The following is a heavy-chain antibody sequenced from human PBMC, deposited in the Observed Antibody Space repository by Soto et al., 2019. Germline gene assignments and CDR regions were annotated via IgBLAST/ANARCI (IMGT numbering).Heavy chain of an antibody. Sequence: QVQLQESGPGLVKPSETLSLTCTVSGGSVSSGSYYWSWIRQPPGQGLEWIGYSYYSGSNNYSRTLTSRLTISVDTSKNQFSLKLSSVTAADTAVYYCARGIAGWYQGRYYYGMDVWGQGTTVTVSS. CDR3: ARGIAGWYQGRYYYGMDV. D-gene: IGHD6-19*01. J-gene: IGHJ6*02. V-gene: IGHV4-61*01. CDR2: SYYSGSN. CDR1: GGSVSSGSYY.